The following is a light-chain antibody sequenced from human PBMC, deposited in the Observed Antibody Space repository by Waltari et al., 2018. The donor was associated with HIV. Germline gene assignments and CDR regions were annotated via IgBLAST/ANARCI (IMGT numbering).Light chain of an antibody. CDR3: QSYDSALSGWV. CDR1: SSNIGAGYD. J-gene: IGLJ3*02. CDR2: GNR. Sequence: QSVLTQPPSVSGAPGQRVTISCTGSSSNIGAGYDVHWYEQLPGAAPKLLIYGNRHRRSGGPDRFSGSKSGTSASLAITGLQAEDEADYYCQSYDSALSGWVFGGGTKLTVL. V-gene: IGLV1-40*01.